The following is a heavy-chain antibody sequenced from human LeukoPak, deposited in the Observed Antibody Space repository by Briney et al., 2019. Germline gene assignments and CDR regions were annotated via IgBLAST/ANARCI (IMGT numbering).Heavy chain of an antibody. V-gene: IGHV3-23*01. Sequence: PGGSLRLSCAASGFTFSSYAMSWVRQAPGKGLEWVSAISGSGGSTYYADSVKGRFTISRDNSKNTLYLQMNSLRAEDTAVYYCAKRKRYCSGGSCYQYFDYWGQGTLVTVSS. CDR3: AKRKRYCSGGSCYQYFDY. CDR2: ISGSGGST. CDR1: GFTFSSYA. J-gene: IGHJ4*02. D-gene: IGHD2-15*01.